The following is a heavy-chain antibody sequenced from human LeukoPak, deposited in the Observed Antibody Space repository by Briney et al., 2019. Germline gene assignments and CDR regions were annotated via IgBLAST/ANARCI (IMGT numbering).Heavy chain of an antibody. CDR2: ISSSSSYI. CDR3: ARGDGYSVGPDY. D-gene: IGHD5-24*01. V-gene: IGHV3-21*01. J-gene: IGHJ4*02. CDR1: GFTFSSYS. Sequence: PGGSLRLSCAASGFTFSSYSMNWVRQAPGKGLEWVSSISSSSSYIYYVDSVKGRFTISRADAKNSLYLQMNSLRAEDTAVYYCARGDGYSVGPDYWGQGTLVTVSS.